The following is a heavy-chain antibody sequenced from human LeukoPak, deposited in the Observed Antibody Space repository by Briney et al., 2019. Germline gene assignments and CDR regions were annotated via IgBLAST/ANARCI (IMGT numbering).Heavy chain of an antibody. CDR1: GFTLSNYV. CDR2: ISGSGGST. J-gene: IGHJ4*02. V-gene: IGHV3-23*01. D-gene: IGHD6-19*01. CDR3: AKSQSGWYSFDY. Sequence: PGGSLRPSCAASGFTLSNYVVNWVRQAPGKGLEWVSAISGSGGSTKYADSVKGRFTISGDNSKNTLYLQMNSLRAEDTAVYYCAKSQSGWYSFDYWGQGTLVTVSS.